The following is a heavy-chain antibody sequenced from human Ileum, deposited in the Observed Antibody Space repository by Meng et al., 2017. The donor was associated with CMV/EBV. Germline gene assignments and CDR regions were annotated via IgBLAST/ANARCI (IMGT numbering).Heavy chain of an antibody. CDR3: ASWNGYNNEY. J-gene: IGHJ4*02. CDR2: INSNGGST. V-gene: IGHV3-64*02. CDR1: GFTFSTYA. D-gene: IGHD3-3*01. Sequence: GESLKISCAASGFTFSTYAMHWVRQAPGKGLEYVSAINSNGGSTYYADSVKGRFTISRDNSKNTLYLQMGSLRAEDMAVYYCASWNGYNNEYWDQGTLVPSPQ.